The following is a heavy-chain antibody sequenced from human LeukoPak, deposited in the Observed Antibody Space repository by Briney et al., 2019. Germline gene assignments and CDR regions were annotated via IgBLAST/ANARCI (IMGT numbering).Heavy chain of an antibody. J-gene: IGHJ5*01. CDR2: ISGSSSNV. D-gene: IGHD5-18*01. CDR1: GFTFSSYE. Sequence: GGSLRLSCAASGFTFSSYEMNWVRQAPGKGLEWISAISGSSSNVYYAASVRGRFTIYRDNAEHSLYLQLNTMRAEDTAVYFCARGFRDTAMFFDFWGQGTLVTVSS. V-gene: IGHV3-48*03. CDR3: ARGFRDTAMFFDF.